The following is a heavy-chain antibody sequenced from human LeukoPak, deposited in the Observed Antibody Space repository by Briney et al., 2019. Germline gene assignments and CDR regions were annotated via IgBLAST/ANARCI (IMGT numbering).Heavy chain of an antibody. D-gene: IGHD1-14*01. CDR2: ISGSGGST. V-gene: IGHV3-23*01. CDR1: GFTFSSYG. Sequence: SGGSLRLSCAASGFTFSSYGMSWVRQAPGRGLEWVSAISGSGGSTYYADSVKGRFTISRDNSKNTLYLQMNSLRAEDTAVYYCVRYYYYYYMDVWGKGTTVTISS. J-gene: IGHJ6*03. CDR3: VRYYYYYYMDV.